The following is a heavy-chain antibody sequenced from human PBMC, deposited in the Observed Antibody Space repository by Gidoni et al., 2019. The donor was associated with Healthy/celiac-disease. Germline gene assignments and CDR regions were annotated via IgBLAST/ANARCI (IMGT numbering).Heavy chain of an antibody. V-gene: IGHV3-43*01. CDR2: ISWEGGST. CDR3: AKGSGVGATLTEYFQH. CDR1: GFPFDAYT. D-gene: IGHD1-26*01. Sequence: EVQLVESGGVVVQPGGSLSLSCAPSGFPFDAYTMHWVRQAPGKGLEWVSRISWEGGSTYYADSVKGRFTISRDNSKNSLYLQMNSLRTEDTALYYCAKGSGVGATLTEYFQHWGQGTLVTVSS. J-gene: IGHJ1*01.